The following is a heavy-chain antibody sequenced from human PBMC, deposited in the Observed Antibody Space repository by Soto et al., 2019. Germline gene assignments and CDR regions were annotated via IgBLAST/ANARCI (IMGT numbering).Heavy chain of an antibody. CDR2: INPSGGST. CDR3: ARDPEAPVVVPAAHYYYYGMDV. J-gene: IGHJ6*02. V-gene: IGHV1-46*01. Sequence: ASVKVSCKASGYTFTSYYMHWARQAPGQGLEWMGIINPSGGSTSYAQKFQGRVTMTRDTSTSTVYMELSSLRSEDTAVYYCARDPEAPVVVPAAHYYYYGMDVWGQGTTVTVSS. CDR1: GYTFTSYY. D-gene: IGHD2-2*01.